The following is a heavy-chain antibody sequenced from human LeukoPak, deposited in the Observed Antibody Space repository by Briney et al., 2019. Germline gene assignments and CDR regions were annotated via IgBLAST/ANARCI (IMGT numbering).Heavy chain of an antibody. CDR1: GFTFSSYS. Sequence: PGGSLRLSCAASGFTFSSYSMNWVRQAPGKGLEWVSSISTSSTYIYYADSVKGRFTISRDNAKNSLYLQMSSLRAEDTAVYCCARDPPFIIGTTFFDYWGQGTLVTVSS. J-gene: IGHJ4*02. CDR3: ARDPPFIIGTTFFDY. V-gene: IGHV3-21*01. D-gene: IGHD1-20*01. CDR2: ISTSSTYI.